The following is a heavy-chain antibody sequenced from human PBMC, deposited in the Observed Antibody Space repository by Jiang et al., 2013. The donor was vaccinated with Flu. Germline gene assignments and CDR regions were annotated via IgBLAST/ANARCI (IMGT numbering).Heavy chain of an antibody. D-gene: IGHD6-13*01. Sequence: ESGGGLVQPGGSLRLSCAASGFSFSTYSMNWVRQAPGKGLEWISYISSSSSTIKYADSVKGRFTISRDNVKNSLYLQMNSLRDEDTAVYYCARGGIASAGLDYFDYWGQGTLVTVSS. CDR3: ARGGIASAGLDYFDY. CDR1: GFSFSTYS. V-gene: IGHV3-48*02. CDR2: ISSSSSTI. J-gene: IGHJ4*02.